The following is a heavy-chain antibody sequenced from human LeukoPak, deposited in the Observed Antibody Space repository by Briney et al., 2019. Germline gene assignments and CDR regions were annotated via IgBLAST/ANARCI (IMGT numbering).Heavy chain of an antibody. Sequence: GESLKISCQGSEYSFATYWIAWLRQMPGKGLEWMGIIYPSDSDTRYSPSFQGQVPISADKSIKTAYLQWSSLKASDTAMYYCARPLQGIVGATGFDYWGQGTLVTVSS. CDR1: EYSFATYW. CDR2: IYPSDSDT. CDR3: ARPLQGIVGATGFDY. V-gene: IGHV5-51*01. D-gene: IGHD1-26*01. J-gene: IGHJ4*02.